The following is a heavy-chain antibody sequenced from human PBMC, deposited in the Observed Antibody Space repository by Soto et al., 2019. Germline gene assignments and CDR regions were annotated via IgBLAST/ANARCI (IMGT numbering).Heavy chain of an antibody. CDR1: GFTFDDYA. V-gene: IGHV3-9*01. Sequence: EVQLVESGGGLVQPGRSLRLSCAASGFTFDDYAMHWVRQAPGKGLEWVSGISWNSGSIGYADSVKGRFTISRDNAKNSLYLQMNSLRAEDTAVYYCARIGRAYASDAFDIWGQGTMVTVSS. CDR2: ISWNSGSI. D-gene: IGHD3-10*01. CDR3: ARIGRAYASDAFDI. J-gene: IGHJ3*02.